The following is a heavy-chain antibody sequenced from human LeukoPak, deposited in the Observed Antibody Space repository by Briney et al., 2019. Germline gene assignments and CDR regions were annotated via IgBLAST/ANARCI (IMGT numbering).Heavy chain of an antibody. J-gene: IGHJ2*01. V-gene: IGHV1-8*01. CDR1: GYTFSSYD. Sequence: ASVKVSCKAAGYTFSSYDINWVRQAPGQGLEWMGWMNPSSGNTAYTQKFQGRVTMTRDTSISTAYMELSSLRSEDTALYYCARMRGYTYEYWYLDLWGRGTLVTVSS. CDR2: MNPSSGNT. D-gene: IGHD5-18*01. CDR3: ARMRGYTYEYWYLDL.